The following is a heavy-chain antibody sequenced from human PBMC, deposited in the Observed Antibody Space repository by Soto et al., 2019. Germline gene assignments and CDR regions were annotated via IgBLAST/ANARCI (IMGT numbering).Heavy chain of an antibody. D-gene: IGHD2-21*02. CDR2: IYYSGST. Sequence: TGKGLEWIGYIYYSGSTYYNPSLKSRVTISVDTSKNQFSLKLSSVTAADTAVYYCSRCFFFQAEDCIRDTVPVSAFLLNRSSDL. V-gene: IGHV4-31*02. CDR3: SRCFFFQAEDCIRDTVPVSAFLLNRSSDL. J-gene: IGHJ2*01.